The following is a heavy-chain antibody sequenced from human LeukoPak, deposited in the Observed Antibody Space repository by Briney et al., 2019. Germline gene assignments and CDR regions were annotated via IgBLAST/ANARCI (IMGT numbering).Heavy chain of an antibody. CDR2: INPSGGST. CDR1: GYTFTSYY. Sequence: ASVKVSCKASGYTFTSYYMHWVRQAPGQGLEWMGIINPSGGSTSYAQKFQGRVTMTRDTSTSTVYMELSSLRSEDTAVYYCARAGVRDGYNYAFDIWGQGTMVTASS. D-gene: IGHD5-12*01. CDR3: ARAGVRDGYNYAFDI. V-gene: IGHV1-46*01. J-gene: IGHJ3*02.